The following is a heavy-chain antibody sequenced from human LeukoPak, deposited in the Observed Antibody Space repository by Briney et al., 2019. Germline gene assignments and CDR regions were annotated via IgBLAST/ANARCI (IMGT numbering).Heavy chain of an antibody. D-gene: IGHD3-9*01. Sequence: PSETLSLTCTVSGGSISSYYWSWIRQPAGRGLEGIGRIYTSGSTNYNPSLKSRVTMSVDTSKNQFSLKLSSVTAADTAMYYCAQVWKHDILTGYYYGMDVWGQGTTVTVSS. CDR2: IYTSGST. CDR3: AQVWKHDILTGYYYGMDV. J-gene: IGHJ6*02. CDR1: GGSISSYY. V-gene: IGHV4-4*07.